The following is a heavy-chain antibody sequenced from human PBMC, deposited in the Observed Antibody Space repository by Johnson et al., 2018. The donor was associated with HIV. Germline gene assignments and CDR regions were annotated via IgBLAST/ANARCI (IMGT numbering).Heavy chain of an antibody. CDR3: TVTPDYCTGTSCSSGIEAFDI. CDR2: IRSRVYGGAP. J-gene: IGHJ3*02. CDR1: GFTFDDYG. V-gene: IGHV3-49*04. D-gene: IGHD2-15*01. Sequence: VQLVESGGGVARPGGSLRLSCAASGFTFDDYGMSWVRQAPGKGLEWVGFIRSRVYGGAPEYAASVKGRFTISRDDSKRIAYLQMNTLKTEDTAVYYCTVTPDYCTGTSCSSGIEAFDIWGQWTMVTVSS.